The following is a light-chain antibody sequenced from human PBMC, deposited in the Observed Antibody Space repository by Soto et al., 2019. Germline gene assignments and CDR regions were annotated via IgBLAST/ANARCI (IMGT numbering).Light chain of an antibody. CDR3: QQYDNFPYT. CDR1: QDISNY. CDR2: DAS. Sequence: DIQMTQSPSSLSASVGDRVTITCQASQDISNYLNWYQQKPGKAPKLLIYDASNLETGVPSRFSGSGSATDFTFTISSLQPEDIATYYCQQYDNFPYTFGQGTKLEIK. J-gene: IGKJ2*01. V-gene: IGKV1-33*01.